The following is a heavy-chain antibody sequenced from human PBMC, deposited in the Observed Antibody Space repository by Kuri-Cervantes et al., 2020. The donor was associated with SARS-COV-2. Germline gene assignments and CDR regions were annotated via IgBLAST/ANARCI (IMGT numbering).Heavy chain of an antibody. CDR3: ARRGYGSGWYEGDLDY. J-gene: IGHJ4*02. CDR1: GYSFTSYW. D-gene: IGHD6-19*01. V-gene: IGHV5-10-1*01. CDR2: IDPSDSYT. Sequence: GESLKISCKGSGYSFTSYWISWVRQMPGKGLEWMGRIDPSDSYTNYSPSFQGHVTISADKSISTAYLQWSSLKASDTAMYYCARRGYGSGWYEGDLDYWGLGTLVTVSS.